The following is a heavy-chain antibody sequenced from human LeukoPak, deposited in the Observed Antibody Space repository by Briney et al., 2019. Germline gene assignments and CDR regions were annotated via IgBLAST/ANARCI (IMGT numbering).Heavy chain of an antibody. D-gene: IGHD1-1*01. CDR2: INPNSGGT. CDR3: ANSPPGN. J-gene: IGHJ4*02. Sequence: EASVKVSCKASGYTFTSYGISWVRQAPGQGLEWMGWINPNSGGTNYAQKFQGRVTMTRDTSISTAYMELNRLRSDDTAVYYCANSPPGNWGQGTLVTVSS. CDR1: GYTFTSYG. V-gene: IGHV1-2*02.